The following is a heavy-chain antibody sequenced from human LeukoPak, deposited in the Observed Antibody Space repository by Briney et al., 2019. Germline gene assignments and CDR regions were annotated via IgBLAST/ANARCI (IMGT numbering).Heavy chain of an antibody. CDR2: IIPIFGTA. CDR3: ARSTSIFGVVISYYFDY. J-gene: IGHJ4*02. V-gene: IGHV1-69*13. D-gene: IGHD3-3*01. CDR1: GGTFSSYA. Sequence: SVKVSCKASGGTFSSYAISWVRQAPGQGLEWMGGIIPIFGTANYAQKFQGRVTITADESTSTAYMELSSLRSEDTAVYYCARSTSIFGVVISYYFDYWGQGTLVTVSS.